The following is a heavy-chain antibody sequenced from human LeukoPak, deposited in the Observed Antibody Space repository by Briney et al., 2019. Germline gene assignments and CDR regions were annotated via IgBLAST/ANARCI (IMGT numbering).Heavy chain of an antibody. J-gene: IGHJ4*02. V-gene: IGHV3-23*01. CDR3: AKGEGGSCSSSSCSTYFDY. CDR1: GFTFNNYA. Sequence: GGSLRLSCAASGFTFNNYAMSWVRQAPGKGLEWVSAISGGGGSTYYADSVKGRFTISRDNSKNTLYLQMNSLRAEDTAVYYCAKGEGGSCSSSSCSTYFDYWGQGTLVTVSS. D-gene: IGHD2-15*01. CDR2: ISGGGGST.